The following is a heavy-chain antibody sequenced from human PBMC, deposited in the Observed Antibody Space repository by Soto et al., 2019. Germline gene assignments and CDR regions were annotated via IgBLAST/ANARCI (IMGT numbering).Heavy chain of an antibody. CDR3: AQFRGSSYSYYSMDV. CDR2: ISGSGRTT. J-gene: IGHJ6*03. Sequence: EVQLLESGGGLVQPGGSLRLSCAASGFTFGSYAMNWLRQAPGSGLECVSFISGSGRTTYYADSVKGRFTVSRDNSKNTLYLQMNSLRAEDTALYYGAQFRGSSYSYYSMDVWGNGTTVTVSS. V-gene: IGHV3-23*01. D-gene: IGHD3-16*01. CDR1: GFTFGSYA.